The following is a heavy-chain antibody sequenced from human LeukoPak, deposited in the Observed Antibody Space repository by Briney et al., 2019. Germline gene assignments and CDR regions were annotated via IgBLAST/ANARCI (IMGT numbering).Heavy chain of an antibody. J-gene: IGHJ5*02. V-gene: IGHV1-69*13. CDR3: ARFVRSFPRFDP. Sequence: EASVKVSCKASGGTFSSYAISWVRQAPGQGLEWMGGIIPIFGTANYAQKFQGRVTITADESTSTAYMELSSLRSEDTAVYYCARFVRSFPRFDPWGQGTLVTVSS. CDR2: IIPIFGTA. CDR1: GGTFSSYA.